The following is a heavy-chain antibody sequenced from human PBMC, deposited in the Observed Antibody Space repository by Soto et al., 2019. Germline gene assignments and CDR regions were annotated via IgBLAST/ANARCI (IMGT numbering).Heavy chain of an antibody. V-gene: IGHV3-11*06. CDR2: ISSSSSYT. D-gene: IGHD3-22*01. Sequence: GGSLRLSCAASGFTFSDYYMSWIRQAPGKGLEWVSYISSSSSYTNYADSVKGRFTISRDNAKNSLYLQMNSLRAEDPAVYYCGREGRGLYYNSGYYLGAFDIWGQGTMVTVSS. CDR3: GREGRGLYYNSGYYLGAFDI. J-gene: IGHJ3*02. CDR1: GFTFSDYY.